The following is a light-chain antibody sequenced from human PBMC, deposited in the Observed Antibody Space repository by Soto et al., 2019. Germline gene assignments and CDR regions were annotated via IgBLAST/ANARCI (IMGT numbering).Light chain of an antibody. CDR2: EGS. CDR1: SSDVGSYNL. J-gene: IGLJ1*01. Sequence: QSALTQPASVSGSPGQSITISCTGTSSDVGSYNLVSLYKQHPGKAPKLMIYEGSKLPSGVTHRFSGSKSGNTDYLTISGLQDADEADYYCCAYAGSSTFVFGTGTKLTVL. V-gene: IGLV2-23*03. CDR3: CAYAGSSTFV.